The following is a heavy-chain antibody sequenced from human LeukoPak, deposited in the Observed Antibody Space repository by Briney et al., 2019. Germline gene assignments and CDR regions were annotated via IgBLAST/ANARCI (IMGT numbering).Heavy chain of an antibody. D-gene: IGHD5-24*01. V-gene: IGHV3-21*01. Sequence: PGGSLRLSCAASGFTFSSYSMNWVRQAPGKGLEWVSSISSSSSYIYYAVSVKGRFTISRDNAKNSLYLQMNSLRAEDTAVYYCARSRGDGYNSHYFDYWGQGTLVTVSS. CDR1: GFTFSSYS. CDR3: ARSRGDGYNSHYFDY. CDR2: ISSSSSYI. J-gene: IGHJ4*02.